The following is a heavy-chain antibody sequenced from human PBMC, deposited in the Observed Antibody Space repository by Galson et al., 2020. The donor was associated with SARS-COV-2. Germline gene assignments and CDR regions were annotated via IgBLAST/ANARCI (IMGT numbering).Heavy chain of an antibody. CDR1: GGSISSYY. CDR3: ARVRHYGSGSYSDY. Sequence: SETLSLTCTVSGGSISSYYWSWIRQPPGKGLEWIGYIYYSGSTTYNPSLKSRVTISVDTSKNQFSLKLSSVTAADTAVYYCARVRHYGSGSYSDYWGQGTLVTVSS. CDR2: IYYSGST. D-gene: IGHD3-10*01. J-gene: IGHJ4*02. V-gene: IGHV4-59*01.